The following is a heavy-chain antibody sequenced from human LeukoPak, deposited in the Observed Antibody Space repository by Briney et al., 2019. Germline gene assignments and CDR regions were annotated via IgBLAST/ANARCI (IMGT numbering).Heavy chain of an antibody. CDR2: ISAYNGNT. J-gene: IGHJ6*02. D-gene: IGHD3-3*01. Sequence: ASVKVSCKASGYTFTSYGISWVRQAPGQGLEWMGWISAYNGNTNYAQKLQGRVTMTTDTSTSTAYMELRSLRSDDTAVYYCARALGDFWSGYYLEVPDYYYYGMDVWGQETTVTVSS. CDR1: GYTFTSYG. CDR3: ARALGDFWSGYYLEVPDYYYYGMDV. V-gene: IGHV1-18*01.